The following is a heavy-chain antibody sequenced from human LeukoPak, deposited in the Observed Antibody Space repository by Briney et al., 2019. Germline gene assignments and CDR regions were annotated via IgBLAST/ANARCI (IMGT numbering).Heavy chain of an antibody. D-gene: IGHD3-22*01. Sequence: GSLRLSCAASGFTFSSYAMSWIRQPPGKGLEWIGEINHSGSTNYNPSLKSRVTISVDTSKNQFSLKLSSVTAADTAVYYCARAARYYDSSGYDYWGQGTLVTVSS. CDR2: INHSGST. CDR3: ARAARYYDSSGYDY. J-gene: IGHJ4*02. V-gene: IGHV4-34*01. CDR1: GFTFSSYA.